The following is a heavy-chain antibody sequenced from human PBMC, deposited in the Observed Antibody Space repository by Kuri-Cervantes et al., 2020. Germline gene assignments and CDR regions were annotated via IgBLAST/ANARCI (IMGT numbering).Heavy chain of an antibody. D-gene: IGHD5-18*01. CDR1: GGSISSYC. V-gene: IGHV4-59*13. CDR2: IYYSGST. Sequence: GSLRLSCTVSGGSISSYCWSWIRQPPGKGLEWIGYIYYSGSTNYNPSLKSRVTMSVDSSKNQFSLKLTSVTAADTAVYYCARDRLAMVVWGQGALVTVSS. J-gene: IGHJ4*02. CDR3: ARDRLAMVV.